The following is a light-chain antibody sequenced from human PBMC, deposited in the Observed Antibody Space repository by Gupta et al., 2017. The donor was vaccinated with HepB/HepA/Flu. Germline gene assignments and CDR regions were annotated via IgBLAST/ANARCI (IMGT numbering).Light chain of an antibody. Sequence: DVVMTQSPLSLSVTLGQTASISCRSIQSLVHNNGNTYLTWFLQRPGQSPRRLIYKVSNRDSGVPDRFSGSGSGTDFTLEISRVEAEDVWVYYCMQGTHWPPYTFGQGTKLEIK. CDR3: MQGTHWPPYT. J-gene: IGKJ2*01. CDR2: KVS. V-gene: IGKV2-30*02. CDR1: QSLVHNNGNTY.